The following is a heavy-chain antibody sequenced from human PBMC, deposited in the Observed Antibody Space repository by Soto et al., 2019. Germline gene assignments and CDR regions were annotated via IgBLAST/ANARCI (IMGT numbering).Heavy chain of an antibody. CDR2: ISYDGSNK. CDR1: GFTFSSYA. J-gene: IGHJ4*02. V-gene: IGHV3-30-3*01. D-gene: IGHD2-2*02. Sequence: PGGSLRLSCAASGFTFSSYAMHWVRQSPGKGLEWVAVISYDGSNKYYADSVKGRFTISRDNSKNTLYLQMNSLRAEDTAVYYCARDPSQEGYCSSTSCYNLGFFDYWGQGTLVTVSS. CDR3: ARDPSQEGYCSSTSCYNLGFFDY.